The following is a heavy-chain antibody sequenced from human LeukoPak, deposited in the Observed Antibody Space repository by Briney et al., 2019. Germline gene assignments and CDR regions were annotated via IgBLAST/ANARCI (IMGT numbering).Heavy chain of an antibody. D-gene: IGHD2-2*01. V-gene: IGHV3-21*01. CDR1: GFTFSGYS. CDR2: ISSSSYI. CDR3: ARDLPAATAFDY. Sequence: GGSLRLSCAASGFTFSGYSMNWVRQAPGKGLEWVSSISSSSYIYYADSVKGRFTISRDNAKNSLYLQMNSLRDEDTAVYYCARDLPAATAFDYWGQGTLVTVSS. J-gene: IGHJ4*02.